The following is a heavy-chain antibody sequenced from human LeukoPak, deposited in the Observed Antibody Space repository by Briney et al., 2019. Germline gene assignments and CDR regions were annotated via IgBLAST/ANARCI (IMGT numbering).Heavy chain of an antibody. Sequence: ASVKVSCKASGGTFSSYAISWVRQAPGQGLEWVGGIIPIFGTANYAQKFQGRVTITADESTSTAYMELSSLRSEDTAVYYCAREYYYDSSGYYYAYWGQGTLVTVSS. J-gene: IGHJ4*02. CDR2: IIPIFGTA. CDR3: AREYYYDSSGYYYAY. CDR1: GGTFSSYA. D-gene: IGHD3-22*01. V-gene: IGHV1-69*13.